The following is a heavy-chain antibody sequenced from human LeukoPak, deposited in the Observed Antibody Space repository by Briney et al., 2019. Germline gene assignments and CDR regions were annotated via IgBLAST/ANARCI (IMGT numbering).Heavy chain of an antibody. CDR2: INSNSGGT. Sequence: GAPVKLSCKASGYTFTGYCMHWVRLAPGQGREWMGWINSNSGGTKSEQKFQGRVTMTRDTSISTAYLELSSLRSDDTAVYYCARDSSWYWGQGTLVTVSS. J-gene: IGHJ4*02. V-gene: IGHV1-2*02. CDR1: GYTFTGYC. CDR3: ARDSSWY.